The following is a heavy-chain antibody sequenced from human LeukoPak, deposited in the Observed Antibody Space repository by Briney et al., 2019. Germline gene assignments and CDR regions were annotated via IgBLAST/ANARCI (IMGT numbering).Heavy chain of an antibody. V-gene: IGHV3-48*04. Sequence: GGSLRLSCTASGFIFSTYSMNWVRQAPGMGLEWVSYITGSTTSIYYANSVRGRFTISRDNAKNSLYLQMNSLRAEDTAVYYCARVGSSGWQRYFDYWGQGTLVTVSS. CDR2: ITGSTTSI. CDR1: GFIFSTYS. CDR3: ARVGSSGWQRYFDY. J-gene: IGHJ4*02. D-gene: IGHD6-19*01.